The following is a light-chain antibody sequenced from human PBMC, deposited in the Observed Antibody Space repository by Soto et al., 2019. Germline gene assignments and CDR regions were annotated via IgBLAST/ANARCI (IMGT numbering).Light chain of an antibody. V-gene: IGLV2-14*01. CDR2: DVS. CDR1: SSDVGAYNY. J-gene: IGLJ1*01. Sequence: SALTQPASVSGSPGQSITISCTGTSSDVGAYNYDSWYQQYPGEAPKVIIYDVSHRPAGVSNRFSGSKSGNTASLTISGLQTQDEADYYCSSYTSATTYVFGNGTKVTVL. CDR3: SSYTSATTYV.